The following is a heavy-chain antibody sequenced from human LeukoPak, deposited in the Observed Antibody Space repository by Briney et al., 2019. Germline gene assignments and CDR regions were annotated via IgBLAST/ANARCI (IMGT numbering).Heavy chain of an antibody. CDR3: ARCPYDSSGYYLDY. Sequence: SETLSLTCTVSGGSISSYYWSWIRQPAGKGLEWIGRIYTSGSTNYNPSLKSRVTMSVDTSKNQFSLKLSSVTAADTAVYYCARCPYDSSGYYLDYWGQGTLVTVSS. CDR2: IYTSGST. CDR1: GGSISSYY. J-gene: IGHJ4*02. D-gene: IGHD3-22*01. V-gene: IGHV4-4*07.